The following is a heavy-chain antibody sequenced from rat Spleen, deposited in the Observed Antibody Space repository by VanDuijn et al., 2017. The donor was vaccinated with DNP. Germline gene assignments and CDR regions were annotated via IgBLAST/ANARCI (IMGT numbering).Heavy chain of an antibody. CDR2: ISYSGST. CDR1: GYSITSNY. Sequence: EVQLQESGPGLVKPSQSLSLTCSVTGYSITSNYWGWIRKFPGNKMEWMGYISYSGSTGYNPFLKSPISITRDTSKNQFFLQLNSVTNEDIATYYCARGLNYGGYSYSGYFDFWGPGTMVTVSS. D-gene: IGHD1-11*01. J-gene: IGHJ1*01. CDR3: ARGLNYGGYSYSGYFDF. V-gene: IGHV3-1*01.